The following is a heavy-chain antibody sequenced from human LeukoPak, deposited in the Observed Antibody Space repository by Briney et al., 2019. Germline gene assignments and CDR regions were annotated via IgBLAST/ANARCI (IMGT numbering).Heavy chain of an antibody. D-gene: IGHD3-10*01. J-gene: IGHJ4*02. V-gene: IGHV3-9*01. CDR1: GFTFDDYA. CDR2: ISWNSGSI. CDR3: AKDIQGWFGELFDY. Sequence: GGSLRLSCAASGFTFDDYAMHWVRQAPGKGLEWVSGISWNSGSIGYAHSVKGRFTISRDNAKNSLYLQMNSLRAEDTALYYCAKDIQGWFGELFDYWGQGTLVTVSS.